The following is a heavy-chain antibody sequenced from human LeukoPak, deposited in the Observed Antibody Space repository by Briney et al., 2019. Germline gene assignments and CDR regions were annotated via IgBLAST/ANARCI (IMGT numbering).Heavy chain of an antibody. CDR1: GITFSNSA. Sequence: PGGSLRLSCVPSGITFSNSALSWVRQAPGKGLEWVSTITKSGDQTHYADSVRGLFTISRDFFKNTLYLQMNSLRAEDTAVYHCVKSAGKDGYRDVFDIWGQGTVVTVSS. V-gene: IGHV3-23*01. CDR2: ITKSGDQT. CDR3: VKSAGKDGYRDVFDI. J-gene: IGHJ3*02. D-gene: IGHD5-24*01.